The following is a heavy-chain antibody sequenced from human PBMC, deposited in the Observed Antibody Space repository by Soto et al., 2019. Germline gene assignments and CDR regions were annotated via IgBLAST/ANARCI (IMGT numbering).Heavy chain of an antibody. Sequence: EVQLVESGGGLVKPGGSLRLSCAASGFTFSNAWMNWVRQAPGKGLEWVGRITTKTDGGGAIDYAASVKGRFTISRDDSKNTLFLQMNSLKVDDTAVYYCTTRSAPWGQGTLVTVSS. D-gene: IGHD3-10*01. CDR1: GFTFSNAW. J-gene: IGHJ5*02. CDR3: TTRSAP. CDR2: ITTKTDGGGAI. V-gene: IGHV3-15*07.